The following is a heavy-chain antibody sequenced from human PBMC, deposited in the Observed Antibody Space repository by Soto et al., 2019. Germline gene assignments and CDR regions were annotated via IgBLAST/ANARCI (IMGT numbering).Heavy chain of an antibody. J-gene: IGHJ4*02. V-gene: IGHV5-51*01. D-gene: IGHD3-3*01. Sequence: PGESLKISCKGSGYNFAGYWIAWVRQIPGKGLELMGIIYPSDSDTRYRPSFQGQVTISADKSISSAYLQRSSLRASDTAMYYCARGGVSTRTFDYWGQGTPVTVSS. CDR1: GYNFAGYW. CDR3: ARGGVSTRTFDY. CDR2: IYPSDSDT.